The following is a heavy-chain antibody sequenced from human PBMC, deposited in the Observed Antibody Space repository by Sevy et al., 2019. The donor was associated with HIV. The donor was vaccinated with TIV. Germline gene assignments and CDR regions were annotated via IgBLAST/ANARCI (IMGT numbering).Heavy chain of an antibody. Sequence: GGSLRLSCAAPGFTFSNYGMHWVRQAPGKGLEWVAVIWYDGSYKYYADSVKGRFTISRDNTKNTVYLQMYRLTTEDTGVYYCAKDTGSSGYDHYGLDVWGQGTTVTVSS. CDR2: IWYDGSYK. V-gene: IGHV3-30*02. CDR3: AKDTGSSGYDHYGLDV. D-gene: IGHD6-19*01. CDR1: GFTFSNYG. J-gene: IGHJ6*02.